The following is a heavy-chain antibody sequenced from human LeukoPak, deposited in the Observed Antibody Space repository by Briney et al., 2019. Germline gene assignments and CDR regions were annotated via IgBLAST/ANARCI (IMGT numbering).Heavy chain of an antibody. D-gene: IGHD3-10*02. Sequence: PGGSLRLSCAASGFTSSSYSMNWVRQAPGKGLGWVSYISSSGSTIYYADSVKGRFTISRDNAKNSLYLQMNSLRAEDTAVYYCAELGITMIGGVWGKGTTVTISS. CDR3: AELGITMIGGV. CDR2: ISSSGSTI. V-gene: IGHV3-48*04. J-gene: IGHJ6*04. CDR1: GFTSSSYS.